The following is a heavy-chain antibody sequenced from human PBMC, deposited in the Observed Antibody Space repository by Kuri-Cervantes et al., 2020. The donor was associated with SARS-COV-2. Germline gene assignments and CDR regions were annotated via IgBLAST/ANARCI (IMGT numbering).Heavy chain of an antibody. J-gene: IGHJ4*02. D-gene: IGHD1-1*01. V-gene: IGHV3-21*01. Sequence: ETLSLTCAASGFTFSAYRMDWVRQAPGKGLEWLSSISSVSSYIYYADSVKGRFTISRDNSKNTLYLQMNSLRAEDTAVYYCVRDGDHWNFDYWGQGTLVTVSS. CDR3: VRDGDHWNFDY. CDR1: GFTFSAYR. CDR2: ISSVSSYI.